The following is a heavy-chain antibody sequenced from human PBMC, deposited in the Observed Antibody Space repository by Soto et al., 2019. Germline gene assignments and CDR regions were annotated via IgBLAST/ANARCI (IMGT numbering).Heavy chain of an antibody. D-gene: IGHD3-16*01. CDR1: GGSISSGGYY. Sequence: QVQLQESGPGLVKPSQTLSLTCTVSGGSISSGGYYWSWIRQHPGKGLEWIGYIYYSGSTYYNPSLKSRVTISVDTSKTQFSLKLSSVTAADTAVYYCARGGPGGVSLSYYGMDVWGQGTTVTVSS. CDR2: IYYSGST. V-gene: IGHV4-31*03. J-gene: IGHJ6*02. CDR3: ARGGPGGVSLSYYGMDV.